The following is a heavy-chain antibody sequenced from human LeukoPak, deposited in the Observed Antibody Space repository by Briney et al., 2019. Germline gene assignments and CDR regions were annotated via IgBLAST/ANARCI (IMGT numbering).Heavy chain of an antibody. D-gene: IGHD3-10*01. CDR3: AREEYGSERDYYYYYGMDV. V-gene: IGHV3-66*02. CDR1: GFTVSSNY. CDR2: IYRGGST. J-gene: IGHJ6*02. Sequence: GGSLRLSCAASGFTVSSNYMSWVRQAPGKGLEWVSVIYRGGSTYYADSVKGRFTISRDNSKNPLYLQMNSLRAEDTAVYYCAREEYGSERDYYYYYGMDVWGQGTTVTVSS.